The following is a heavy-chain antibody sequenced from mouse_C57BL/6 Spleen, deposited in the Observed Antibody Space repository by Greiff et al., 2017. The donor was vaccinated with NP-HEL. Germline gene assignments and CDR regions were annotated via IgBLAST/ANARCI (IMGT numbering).Heavy chain of an antibody. CDR1: GFTFSNYW. D-gene: IGHD2-2*01. Sequence: EVHLVESGGGLVQPGGSMKLSCVASGFTFSNYWMNWVRQSPEKGLEWVAQIRLKSDNYATHYAESVKGRFTISRDDSKSSVYLQMNNLRAEDTGIYYCTVKYGYDDGDYWGQGTTLTVSS. J-gene: IGHJ2*01. CDR3: TVKYGYDDGDY. V-gene: IGHV6-3*01. CDR2: IRLKSDNYAT.